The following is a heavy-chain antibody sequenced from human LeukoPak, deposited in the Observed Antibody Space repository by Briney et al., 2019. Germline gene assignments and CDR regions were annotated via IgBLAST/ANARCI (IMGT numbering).Heavy chain of an antibody. Sequence: GASVKVSCKASGGTFSSYAISWVRQAPGQGLEWMGGIIPIFGTANYAQKFQGRVTITTDESTSTAYMELSSLRSEDTAVYYCTREWELGAFDIWGQGTMVTVSS. CDR1: GGTFSSYA. V-gene: IGHV1-69*05. CDR2: IIPIFGTA. CDR3: TREWELGAFDI. J-gene: IGHJ3*02. D-gene: IGHD1-26*01.